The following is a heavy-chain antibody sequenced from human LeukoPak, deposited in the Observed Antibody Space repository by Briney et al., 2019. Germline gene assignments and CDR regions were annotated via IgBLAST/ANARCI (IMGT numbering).Heavy chain of an antibody. CDR1: GYSFTSYW. V-gene: IGHV5-51*01. D-gene: IGHD3-22*01. Sequence: GESLKIYCKGSGYSFTSYWIGWVRQMPGKGLEWKGIIYPGDSDTRYSSSFQGQVTISADKSISTAYLQWSSLKASDTAMYYCASFSYYDSSGFDYWGQGTLVTVSS. CDR2: IYPGDSDT. CDR3: ASFSYYDSSGFDY. J-gene: IGHJ4*02.